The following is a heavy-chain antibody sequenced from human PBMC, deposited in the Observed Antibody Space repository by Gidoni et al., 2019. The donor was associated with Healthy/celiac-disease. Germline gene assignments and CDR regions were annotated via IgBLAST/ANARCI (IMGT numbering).Heavy chain of an antibody. CDR2: INHSGST. D-gene: IGHD3-16*02. J-gene: IGHJ5*02. CDR3: ASRFMITFGGVIVTENWFDP. CDR1: GGSFSGYY. Sequence: QVQLQQWGAGLLKPSETLSLTCAVYGGSFSGYYWSWIRQPPGKGLEWIGEINHSGSTNYHPSLKSRVTISVDTSKNQFSLKLSSVTAADTAVYYCASRFMITFGGVIVTENWFDPWGQGTLVTVSS. V-gene: IGHV4-34*01.